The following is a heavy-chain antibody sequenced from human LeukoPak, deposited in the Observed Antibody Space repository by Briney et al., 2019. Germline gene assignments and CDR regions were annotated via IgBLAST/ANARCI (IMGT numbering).Heavy chain of an antibody. D-gene: IGHD2-2*01. CDR1: GFTFSSYE. CDR2: ISSGGSTI. Sequence: GGSLRLSCAASGFTFSSYEMNWVRQAPWKGLEWVSYISSGGSTIYYADSVKGRFTISRDNAKNSLYLQMNSLRAEDTAVYYCARDFGDIVVVPAAPNYYYYGMDVWGQGTTVTVSS. J-gene: IGHJ6*02. CDR3: ARDFGDIVVVPAAPNYYYYGMDV. V-gene: IGHV3-48*03.